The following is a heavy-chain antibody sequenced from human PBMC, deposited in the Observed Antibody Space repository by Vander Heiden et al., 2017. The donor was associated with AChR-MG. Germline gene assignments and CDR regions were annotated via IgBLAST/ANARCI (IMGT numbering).Heavy chain of an antibody. V-gene: IGHV3-23*01. CDR2: ISGSGGST. CDR3: AKGIADEMLGSGSYTGY. D-gene: IGHD3-3*01. Sequence: EVQLLESGGGLVQPGGSLRLSCAASGFTFSSYAMSWVRQAPGKGLEWVSAISGSGGSTYYADSVKGRFTISRDNSKNTLYLQMNSLRAEDTAVYYCAKGIADEMLGSGSYTGYWGQGTLVTVSS. CDR1: GFTFSSYA. J-gene: IGHJ4*02.